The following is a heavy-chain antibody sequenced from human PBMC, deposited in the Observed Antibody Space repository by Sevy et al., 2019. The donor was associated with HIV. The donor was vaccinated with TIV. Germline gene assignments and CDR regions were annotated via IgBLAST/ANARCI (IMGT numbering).Heavy chain of an antibody. CDR3: AREYCSGGRCYHHAFDI. V-gene: IGHV1-2*02. J-gene: IGHJ3*02. D-gene: IGHD2-15*01. Sequence: ASVKVSCKASGYTFTDYYIHWVRQAPGQGLEWMGWINPNSGGTNYAQKFQGRDTMARDTSITTAYMELSRLRFDDTALYYCAREYCSGGRCYHHAFDIWGQGTMVTVSS. CDR1: GYTFTDYY. CDR2: INPNSGGT.